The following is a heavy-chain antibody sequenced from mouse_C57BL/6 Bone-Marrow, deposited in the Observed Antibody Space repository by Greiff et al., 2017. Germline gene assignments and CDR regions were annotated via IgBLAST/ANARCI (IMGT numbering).Heavy chain of an antibody. J-gene: IGHJ4*01. CDR1: GFTFSSYA. D-gene: IGHD1-1*02. CDR3: ALCAMDY. CDR2: ISDGGSYT. Sequence: EVQLVESGGGLVKPGGSLKLSCAASGFTFSSYAMSWVRQTPEKRLEWVATISDGGSYTYYPDNVKGRFTISRDKAKNNLYLQMSHLKSEDTAMYYCALCAMDYWSQGTSVTVSS. V-gene: IGHV5-4*01.